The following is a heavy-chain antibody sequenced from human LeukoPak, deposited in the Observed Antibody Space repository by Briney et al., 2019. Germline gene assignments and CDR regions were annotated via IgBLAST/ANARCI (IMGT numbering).Heavy chain of an antibody. D-gene: IGHD4-23*01. V-gene: IGHV4-34*01. CDR3: ARDPTTVVTTPYYFDF. CDR2: INDRGQT. Sequence: SETLSLTCAVHGGSFSGYHWNWIRQSPGKGLEWIGEINDRGQTNYNPSLESRVTISVDTSKKQLSLKLNSVTAADTAVYYCARDPTTVVTTPYYFDFWGQGTMVTVSS. J-gene: IGHJ4*02. CDR1: GGSFSGYH.